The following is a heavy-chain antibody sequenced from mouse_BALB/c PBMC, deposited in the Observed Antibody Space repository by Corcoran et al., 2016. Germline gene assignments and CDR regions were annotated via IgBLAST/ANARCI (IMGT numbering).Heavy chain of an antibody. Sequence: QIQLVQSGPELKKPGETVKISCKASGYTFTTYGMSWVKQAPGKGLKWMGWINTYTGVPTYADDFKGRFAFSLETSASTAYLQINNLKNEDTATYFCARYYGYYYAFDYWGQGTLVTVS. D-gene: IGHD2-3*01. CDR3: ARYYGYYYAFDY. J-gene: IGHJ3*01. V-gene: IGHV9-3*01. CDR2: INTYTGVP. CDR1: GYTFTTYG.